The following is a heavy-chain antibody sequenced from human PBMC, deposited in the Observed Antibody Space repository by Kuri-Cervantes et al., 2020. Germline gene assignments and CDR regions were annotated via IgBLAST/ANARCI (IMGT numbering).Heavy chain of an antibody. CDR3: ARVQEWELPYFDY. CDR1: GYSISSGYY. V-gene: IGHV4-38-2*01. CDR2: IYHISHSGST. D-gene: IGHD1-26*01. J-gene: IGHJ4*02. Sequence: SETLSLTCAVSGYSISSGYYWGWIRQPPGKGLEWIGSIYHISHSGSTNYNPSLKSRVTISVDTSKNQFSLKLSSVTAADTAVYYCARVQEWELPYFDYWGQGTLVTVSS.